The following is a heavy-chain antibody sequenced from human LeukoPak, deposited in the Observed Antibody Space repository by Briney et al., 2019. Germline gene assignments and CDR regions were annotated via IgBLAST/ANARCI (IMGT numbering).Heavy chain of an antibody. CDR1: GFTFNYYG. Sequence: GGSLRLSCAASGFTFNYYGLSWVRQAPGKGLEWVSRISPDGITTNYADSVKGRFTISRDNAMNTLYLQMNSLRAEDTAVYYCAKGWNYVPNWFDPWGQGTLVTVSS. CDR3: AKGWNYVPNWFDP. J-gene: IGHJ5*02. D-gene: IGHD1-7*01. V-gene: IGHV3-74*01. CDR2: ISPDGITT.